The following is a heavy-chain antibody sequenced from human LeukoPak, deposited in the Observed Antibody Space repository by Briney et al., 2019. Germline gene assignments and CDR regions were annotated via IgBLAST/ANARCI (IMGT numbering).Heavy chain of an antibody. CDR3: ARELLYSSSWHNWFDP. V-gene: IGHV3-48*03. J-gene: IGHJ5*02. CDR1: GFTFSSYE. Sequence: GGSLRLSCAASGFTFSSYEMNWVRQAPGKGLEWVSYISSSGSTIYYADSVKGRLTISRDNAKNSLYLQMNSLRAEDTAVYYCARELLYSSSWHNWFDPWGQGTLVTVSS. CDR2: ISSSGSTI. D-gene: IGHD6-13*01.